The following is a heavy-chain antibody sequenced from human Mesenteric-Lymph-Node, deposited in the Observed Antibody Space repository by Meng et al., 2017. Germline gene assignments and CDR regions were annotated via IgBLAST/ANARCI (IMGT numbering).Heavy chain of an antibody. CDR3: ARIGPLDVLLWFGELPESDY. Sequence: ASVKVSCKASGYTFTGYYMHWVRQAPGQGLEWMGWINPNSGGTNYAQKFQGRVTMTRDTSISTAYMELSRLRSDDTAVYYCARIGPLDVLLWFGELPESDYWGQGTRVTGSS. J-gene: IGHJ4*02. V-gene: IGHV1-2*02. CDR1: GYTFTGYY. D-gene: IGHD3-10*01. CDR2: INPNSGGT.